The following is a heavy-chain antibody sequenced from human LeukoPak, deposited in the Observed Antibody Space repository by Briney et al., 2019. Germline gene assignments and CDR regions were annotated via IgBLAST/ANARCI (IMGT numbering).Heavy chain of an antibody. CDR2: IYYSGST. CDR1: GGSISSYY. D-gene: IGHD6-19*01. CDR3: ARAVYSSGWFDP. V-gene: IGHV4-59*01. Sequence: SETLSLTCTVSGGSISSYYWSWIRQPPGKGLEGIGYIYYSGSTNYNPSLKSRVTISVDTSKNQFSLKLSSVTAADTAVYYCARAVYSSGWFDPWGQGTLVTVSS. J-gene: IGHJ5*02.